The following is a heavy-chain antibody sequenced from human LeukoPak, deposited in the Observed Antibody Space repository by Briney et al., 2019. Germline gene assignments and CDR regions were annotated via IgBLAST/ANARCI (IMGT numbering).Heavy chain of an antibody. V-gene: IGHV3-33*01. D-gene: IGHD3-3*01. J-gene: IGHJ4*02. CDR1: GFTFSSYG. Sequence: GGSLRLSCAASGFTFSSYGMHWVRQAPGKGLEWVAVIWYDGSNKYYADSVKGRFTISRDNSKNTLGLQMNSLRAEDTAVYYCARDRSYDFWSGYSTPDYWGQGTLVTVSS. CDR3: ARDRSYDFWSGYSTPDY. CDR2: IWYDGSNK.